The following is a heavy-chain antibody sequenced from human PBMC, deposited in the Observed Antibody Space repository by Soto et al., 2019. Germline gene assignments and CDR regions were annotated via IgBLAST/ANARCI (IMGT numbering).Heavy chain of an antibody. Sequence: EVQLVESGGDLVQPGGSLRLSCAASGFTFSDHYIDWVRQAPGKGLAWVGRSRDKGNSYSTDYAASVKGRFTISRDASKNSLYLQMNSLKTEDTALYYCARSITGTTSFDYWGQGTLVTVSS. D-gene: IGHD1-7*01. V-gene: IGHV3-72*01. CDR3: ARSITGTTSFDY. J-gene: IGHJ4*02. CDR1: GFTFSDHY. CDR2: SRDKGNSYST.